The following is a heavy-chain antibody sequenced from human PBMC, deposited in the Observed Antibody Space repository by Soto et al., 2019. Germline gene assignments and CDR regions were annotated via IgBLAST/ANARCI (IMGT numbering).Heavy chain of an antibody. V-gene: IGHV5-10-1*01. J-gene: IGHJ6*02. D-gene: IGHD2-2*01. Sequence: GAALKISGKGSGYSFTTYGSGWVPQMPGKGLEWMGRIDPSDSYTNYSPSFQGHVTTSADKSISTAYLQWSSLKASDTAMYYCASSPRGYCSSTSCRELGNYYGMDVWGQGTTVTVSS. CDR1: GYSFTTYG. CDR2: IDPSDSYT. CDR3: ASSPRGYCSSTSCRELGNYYGMDV.